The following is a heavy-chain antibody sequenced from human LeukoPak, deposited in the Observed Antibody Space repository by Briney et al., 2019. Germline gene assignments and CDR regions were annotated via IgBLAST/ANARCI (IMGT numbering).Heavy chain of an antibody. CDR2: ISWDGGST. CDR3: AKDIGSSQGYMDV. V-gene: IGHV3-43*01. J-gene: IGHJ6*04. D-gene: IGHD2-15*01. Sequence: GGSLRLSCAASGFTFDDYTMHWVRQAPGKGLQWVSLISWDGGSTYYADSVKGRFTISRDNSKNSLYLQMNSLRTEDTALYFCAKDIGSSQGYMDVWGKGTTVTVSS. CDR1: GFTFDDYT.